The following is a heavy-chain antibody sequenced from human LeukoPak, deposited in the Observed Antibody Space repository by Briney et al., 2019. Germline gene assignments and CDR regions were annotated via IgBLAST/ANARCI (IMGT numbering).Heavy chain of an antibody. V-gene: IGHV3-7*01. CDR1: GFAFSDFW. Sequence: GSLRLSCAASGFAFSDFWMSWVRQAPGKGLEWVANIRHDGNAKNYVPSVRGRFTISRDNAKNSLYLQMNSLTVEDTAVYYCATSHDSAGNDWGQGTLVTVSS. J-gene: IGHJ4*02. D-gene: IGHD2-15*01. CDR3: ATSHDSAGND. CDR2: IRHDGNAK.